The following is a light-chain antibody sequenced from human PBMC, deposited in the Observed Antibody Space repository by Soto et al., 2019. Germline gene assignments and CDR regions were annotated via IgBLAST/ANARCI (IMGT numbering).Light chain of an antibody. V-gene: IGKV1-6*01. CDR2: AAS. CDR1: QDITND. CDR3: LHDFNFPFT. J-gene: IGKJ2*01. Sequence: AIQMTQSPSSLSASVGDRVTITCRASQDITNDLAWYQQKPGTAPKVLISAASSLQTGVPSRFSGSGSGTDFTLTISRLPPEDFATYYCLHDFNFPFTFGQGTKLEVK.